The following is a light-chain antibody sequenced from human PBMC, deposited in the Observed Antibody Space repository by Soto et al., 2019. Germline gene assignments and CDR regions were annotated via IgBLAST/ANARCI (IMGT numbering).Light chain of an antibody. J-gene: IGKJ4*01. CDR3: QQTDSAPLT. V-gene: IGKV1-39*01. CDR2: TAS. CDR1: QSVDIY. Sequence: DIPMTQSPSSLSASVGERVTISCRASQSVDIYVTWYQQKPGKAPKLLIYTASGLQSGVPSRFSGSGSGTDFTLTISSLQPEDSATYYCQQTDSAPLTFGGGTKVEIK.